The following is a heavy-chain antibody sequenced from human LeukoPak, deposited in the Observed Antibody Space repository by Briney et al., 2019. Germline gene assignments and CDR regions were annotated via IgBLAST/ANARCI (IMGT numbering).Heavy chain of an antibody. D-gene: IGHD2-2*02. CDR2: IIPIFGTA. CDR3: ARGGSYCSSTSCYTAYDY. J-gene: IGHJ4*02. V-gene: IGHV1-69*05. CDR1: GGTFTIYA. Sequence: GASVTVSFTASGGTFTIYAISWGRQAPGQGLEWMGGIIPIFGTANYAQKLQGRVTITTDESTSTAYMELSSLRSEDTAVYYCARGGSYCSSTSCYTAYDYGGQGTLVIVSA.